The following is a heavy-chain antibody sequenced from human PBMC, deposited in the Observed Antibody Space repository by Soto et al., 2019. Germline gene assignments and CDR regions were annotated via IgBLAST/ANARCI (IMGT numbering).Heavy chain of an antibody. J-gene: IGHJ6*02. Sequence: GGSLRLSCEASGFTFSNAWMNWVRQGPGKGLEWLGRIKSKVDGGTADYVAATKGRFSISRDDLKNMLYLQMNSLKPDDTAVYYCTTLSYLYYDGMDVWGQGTAVTVSS. CDR3: TTLSYLYYDGMDV. D-gene: IGHD2-2*01. CDR2: IKSKVDGGTA. CDR1: GFTFSNAW. V-gene: IGHV3-15*01.